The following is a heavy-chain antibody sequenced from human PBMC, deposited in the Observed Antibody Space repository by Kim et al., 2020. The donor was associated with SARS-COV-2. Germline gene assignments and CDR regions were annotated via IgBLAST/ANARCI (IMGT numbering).Heavy chain of an antibody. J-gene: IGHJ6*02. CDR3: ARDRTRVNWNDPYYYGMDV. CDR1: GFTFSDYY. CDR2: ISSSSSYT. V-gene: IGHV3-11*05. D-gene: IGHD1-1*01. Sequence: GGSLRLSCAASGFTFSDYYMSWIRQAPGKGLEWVSYISSSSSYTNYADSVKGRFTISRDNAKNSLYLQMNSLRAEDTAVYYCARDRTRVNWNDPYYYGMDVWGQGTTVTVSS.